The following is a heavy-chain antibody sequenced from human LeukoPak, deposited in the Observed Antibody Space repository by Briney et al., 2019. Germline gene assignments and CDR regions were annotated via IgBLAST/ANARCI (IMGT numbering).Heavy chain of an antibody. CDR3: AKDMGPDIVVVVAAHSGLNY. Sequence: GRSLRLSCAASGFTFDDYAMHWVRQAPGKGLEWVSGISWNSGSIGYADSVKGRFTISRDNAKNSLYLQMNSLRAEDTALYYCAKDMGPDIVVVVAAHSGLNYWGQGTLVTVS. V-gene: IGHV3-9*01. CDR2: ISWNSGSI. J-gene: IGHJ4*02. CDR1: GFTFDDYA. D-gene: IGHD2-15*01.